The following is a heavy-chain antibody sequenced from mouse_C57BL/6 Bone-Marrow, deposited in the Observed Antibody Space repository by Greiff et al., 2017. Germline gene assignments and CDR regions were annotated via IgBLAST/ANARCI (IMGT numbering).Heavy chain of an antibody. CDR2: IDPENGDT. CDR3: TYSPYDFLFAY. V-gene: IGHV14-4*01. D-gene: IGHD2-4*01. J-gene: IGHJ3*01. CDR1: GFNIKDDY. Sequence: VQLQQSGAELVRPGASVKLSCTASGFNIKDDYMHWVKQRPEQGLEWIGWIDPENGDTEYASKFQGKATITADTSSNTAYLQLSSLTSEDTAVYYCTYSPYDFLFAYWGQGTLVTVSA.